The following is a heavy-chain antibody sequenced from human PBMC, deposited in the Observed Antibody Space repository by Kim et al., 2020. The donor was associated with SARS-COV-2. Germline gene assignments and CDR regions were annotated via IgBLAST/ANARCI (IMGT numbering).Heavy chain of an antibody. CDR2: IYHSGST. Sequence: SETLSLTCAVSGGSISSSNWWSWVRQPPGKGLEWIGEIYHSGSTNYNPSLKSRVTISVDKSKNQFSLKLSSVTAADTAVYVCARDANHMDDYGRRKSYGMDVWGQGTTVTVSS. J-gene: IGHJ6*02. D-gene: IGHD4-17*01. CDR1: GGSISSSNW. V-gene: IGHV4-4*02. CDR3: ARDANHMDDYGRRKSYGMDV.